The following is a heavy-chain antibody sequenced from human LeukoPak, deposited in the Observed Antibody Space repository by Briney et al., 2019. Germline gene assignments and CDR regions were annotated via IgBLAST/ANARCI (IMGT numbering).Heavy chain of an antibody. J-gene: IGHJ4*02. Sequence: ASVKVSCKASGYTFTAYSMHWVRQAPGQGLEWMGWINPNSRGTKYAQKFQGRVTMTRDTSISTAYMELTRLRSDDTAVYYCARVDDILTGHLDCWGQGTLVTVSS. V-gene: IGHV1-2*02. CDR1: GYTFTAYS. CDR2: INPNSRGT. CDR3: ARVDDILTGHLDC. D-gene: IGHD3-9*01.